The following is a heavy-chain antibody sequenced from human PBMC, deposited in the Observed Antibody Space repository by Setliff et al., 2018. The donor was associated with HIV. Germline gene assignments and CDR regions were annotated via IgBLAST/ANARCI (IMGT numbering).Heavy chain of an antibody. J-gene: IGHJ3*02. D-gene: IGHD3-22*01. CDR1: GGSISSHY. V-gene: IGHV4-59*11. CDR2: IYYSGST. Sequence: PSETLSLTCAVSGGSISSHYWSWIRQPPGKGLEWIGSIYYSGSTNYNPSLKSRVTISVDTSKNQFSLKLSSVTAADTAVYYCARVSGYYDSSGYNCDAFDIWGQGTMVTVS. CDR3: ARVSGYYDSSGYNCDAFDI.